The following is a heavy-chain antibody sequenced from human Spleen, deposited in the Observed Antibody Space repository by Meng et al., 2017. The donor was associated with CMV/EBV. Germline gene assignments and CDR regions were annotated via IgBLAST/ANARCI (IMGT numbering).Heavy chain of an antibody. CDR3: ARGRGVTIFGVFDY. V-gene: IGHV3-20*01. J-gene: IGHJ4*02. Sequence: GESLKISCAASGFTFDDYGMSWVRQAPGKGLEWVSGINWNGRSTGYADSVKGRFTISRDNAKNSLYLQMNSLRAVDTAVYHCARGRGVTIFGVFDYWGQGILVTVSS. CDR1: GFTFDDYG. CDR2: INWNGRST. D-gene: IGHD3-3*01.